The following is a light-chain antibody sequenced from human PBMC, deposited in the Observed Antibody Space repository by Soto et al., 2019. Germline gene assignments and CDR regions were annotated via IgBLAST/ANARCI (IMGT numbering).Light chain of an antibody. V-gene: IGLV2-8*01. Sequence: QSALTQPASVSGSPGQSITISCTGTSSDFGGYNYVSWYQHHPGKAPKLMIYEVSKRPSGVPDRFSGSKSGNTASLTVSGLQAEDEADYYCSSYAGSNNFRVFGTGTKVTVL. J-gene: IGLJ1*01. CDR1: SSDFGGYNY. CDR2: EVS. CDR3: SSYAGSNNFRV.